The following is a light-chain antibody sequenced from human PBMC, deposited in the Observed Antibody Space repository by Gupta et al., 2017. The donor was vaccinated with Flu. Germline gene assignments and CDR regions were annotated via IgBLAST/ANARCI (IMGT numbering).Light chain of an antibody. V-gene: IGLV4-60*03. Sequence: QPALTQSAAASASLASSVRLTCTLSSGHTNNIIALHQQQSGKAPRYLMKIEGSGNYDRGSGDPDRFSGSASGADRYLTISNLQAEDEADYYCETWDSDIHVFGSGTKVTVL. CDR1: SGHTNNI. CDR2: IEGSGNY. CDR3: ETWDSDIHV. J-gene: IGLJ1*01.